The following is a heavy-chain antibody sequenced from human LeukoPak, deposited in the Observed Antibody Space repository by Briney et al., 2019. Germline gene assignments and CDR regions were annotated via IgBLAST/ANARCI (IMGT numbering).Heavy chain of an antibody. J-gene: IGHJ4*02. CDR3: ARGGSFFVY. D-gene: IGHD1-26*01. CDR2: IGGGGPTT. CDR1: GFTFSTYA. Sequence: GGSLRLSCAASGFTFSTYAMNWVRQAPAKGLEWVSTIGGGGPTTDYADSVKDRFTISRDNSKSTLYLQMNSLRAEDTAVYYCARGGSFFVYWGQGTLVTVSS. V-gene: IGHV3-23*01.